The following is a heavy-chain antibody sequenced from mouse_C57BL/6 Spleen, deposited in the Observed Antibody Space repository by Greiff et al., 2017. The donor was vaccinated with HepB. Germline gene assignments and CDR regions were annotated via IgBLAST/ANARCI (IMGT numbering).Heavy chain of an antibody. J-gene: IGHJ1*03. CDR1: GFSFNTYA. Sequence: EVQVVESGGGLVQPKGSLKLSCAASGFSFNTYAMNWVRQAPGKGLEWVARIRSKSNNYATYYADSVKDRFTISRDDSESMLYLQMNNLKTEDTAMYYCVRQDYVDWYFDVWGTGTTVTVSS. D-gene: IGHD1-1*01. CDR3: VRQDYVDWYFDV. CDR2: IRSKSNNYAT. V-gene: IGHV10-1*01.